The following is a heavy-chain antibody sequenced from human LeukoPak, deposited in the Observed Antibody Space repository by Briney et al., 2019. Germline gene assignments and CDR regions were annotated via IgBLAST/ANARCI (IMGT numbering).Heavy chain of an antibody. Sequence: SETLSLTCAVYGGSFSGYYWSWIRQPPGRGLEWIGEINHSGSTNYNPSLKSRVSISIDTSKNQFSLRLTSVTAADTAVYYCARQTGSGLFILPGGQGTLVTVSS. V-gene: IGHV4-34*01. CDR2: INHSGST. CDR3: ARQTGSGLFILP. CDR1: GGSFSGYY. J-gene: IGHJ4*02. D-gene: IGHD3/OR15-3a*01.